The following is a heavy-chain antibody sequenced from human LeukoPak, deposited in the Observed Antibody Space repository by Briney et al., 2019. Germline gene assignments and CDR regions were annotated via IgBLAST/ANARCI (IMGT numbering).Heavy chain of an antibody. V-gene: IGHV3-9*01. Sequence: GGSLRLSCAASGFTFSSYAMSWVRQAPGKGLEWVAGLRWNSDNIVYVDSVRGRFSISRDNAKNSLYLQMNSLKPEDTGVYFCAKDFNDFSGFDYWGQGTLVTVSS. D-gene: IGHD1-1*01. CDR3: AKDFNDFSGFDY. CDR1: GFTFSSYA. CDR2: LRWNSDNI. J-gene: IGHJ4*02.